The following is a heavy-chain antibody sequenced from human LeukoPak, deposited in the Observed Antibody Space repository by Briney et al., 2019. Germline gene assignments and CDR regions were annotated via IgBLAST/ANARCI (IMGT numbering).Heavy chain of an antibody. J-gene: IGHJ4*02. CDR1: GFTFSTYA. D-gene: IGHD6-13*01. CDR2: ISGSGVST. V-gene: IGHV3-23*01. CDR3: ARSSRAGTNFDY. Sequence: GGSLRLSCGASGFTFSTYAMSWVRQAPGKGLEWVSAISGSGVSTYYADSVKGRFTISRDNSKNTLYLQMNSLRAEDTAVYYCARSSRAGTNFDYWGQGTLVTVSS.